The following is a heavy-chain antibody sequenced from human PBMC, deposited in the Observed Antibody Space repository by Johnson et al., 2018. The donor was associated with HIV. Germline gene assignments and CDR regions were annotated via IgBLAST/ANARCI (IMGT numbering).Heavy chain of an antibody. J-gene: IGHJ3*02. V-gene: IGHV3-13*01. CDR2: IGTAGDT. CDR1: GFSFISYG. D-gene: IGHD5-18*01. Sequence: VQLVESGGGLVQPGGSLRLSCAASGFSFISYGMHWVRQATGKGLEWVSGIGTAGDTYYPGSVKGRFTISRENAKNSLYLQMNSLRAEDTATYYCARLPSGYNRDTFNIWGQGTMVTVSS. CDR3: ARLPSGYNRDTFNI.